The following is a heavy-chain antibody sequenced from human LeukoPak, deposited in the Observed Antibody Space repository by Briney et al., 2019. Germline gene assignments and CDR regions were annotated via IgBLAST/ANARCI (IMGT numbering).Heavy chain of an antibody. V-gene: IGHV1-2*06. CDR2: INPNSGGT. CDR3: ARGRGYGGKEDY. J-gene: IGHJ4*02. Sequence: ASVKVSCKASGYTFTGYYMHWVRQAPGQGLEWMGRINPNSGGTNYAQKFQGRVTMTRDTSISTAYMELSSLRSEDTAVYYCARGRGYGGKEDYWGQGTLVTVSS. D-gene: IGHD4-23*01. CDR1: GYTFTGYY.